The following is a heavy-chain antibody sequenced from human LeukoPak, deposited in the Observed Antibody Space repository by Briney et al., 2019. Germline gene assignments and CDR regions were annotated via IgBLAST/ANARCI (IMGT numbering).Heavy chain of an antibody. CDR2: IYYSGST. CDR3: ARDRAGWYIDY. D-gene: IGHD6-19*01. J-gene: IGHJ4*02. CDR1: GGSLSSYY. Sequence: SQTLSLTCTVSGGSLSSYYSGWIRQPPGKGLEWIGYIYYSGSTNYNPSLKSRVTISVDTSKNQFSLKLSSVTAADTAVYYCARDRAGWYIDYWGQGTLVTVSS. V-gene: IGHV4-59*01.